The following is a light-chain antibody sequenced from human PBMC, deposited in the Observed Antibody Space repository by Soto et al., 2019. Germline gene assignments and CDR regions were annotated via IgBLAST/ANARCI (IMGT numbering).Light chain of an antibody. V-gene: IGKV3-15*01. CDR2: GVS. J-gene: IGKJ2*01. CDR3: QSYNDWPFA. CDR1: ESLFGF. Sequence: DIVLTQSPDTLSVSPGDRVTLSCRASESLFGFLAWYQQKPGQAPRLLMYGVSTRATGVPARFSGGGSATDFTLTFSSLQPEDSAFYFCQSYNDWPFASGLGTRLEI.